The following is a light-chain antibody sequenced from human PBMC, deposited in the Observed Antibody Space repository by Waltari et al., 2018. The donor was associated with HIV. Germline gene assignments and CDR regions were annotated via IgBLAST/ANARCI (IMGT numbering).Light chain of an antibody. CDR3: STCEDTLSATV. CDR2: GHN. J-gene: IGLJ1*01. Sequence: QSVMSHPPSASGTPGQTVTISCSGRFSNLGANTVNWYQQIPGTAPRLIIYGHNQRPSGIPDRFSASWYGTSASLTIGGLQSAYEAYYYCSTCEDTLSATVFGTGTRVTVL. V-gene: IGLV1-44*01. CDR1: FSNLGANT.